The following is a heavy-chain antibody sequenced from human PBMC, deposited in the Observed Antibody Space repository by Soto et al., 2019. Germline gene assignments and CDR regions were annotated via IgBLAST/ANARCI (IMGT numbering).Heavy chain of an antibody. CDR2: IIPILGIA. J-gene: IGHJ3*02. CDR3: ARDNKAVDADAFDI. Sequence: QVQLVQSGAEVKKPGSSVKVSCKASGGTFSSYTISWVRQAPGQGLEWRGRIIPILGIANSAQTFQGRVTITADKSTSTAYMELSSLRSEGTAVYYCARDNKAVDADAFDIWGKGKMVTVSS. V-gene: IGHV1-69*08. CDR1: GGTFSSYT. D-gene: IGHD6-19*01.